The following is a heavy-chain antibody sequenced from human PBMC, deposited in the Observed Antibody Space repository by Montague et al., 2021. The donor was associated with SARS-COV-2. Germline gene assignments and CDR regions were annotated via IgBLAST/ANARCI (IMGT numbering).Heavy chain of an antibody. Sequence: SLRLSCAASGFTFSSYSMNWFRQAPGKGLEWVSSISSSSSYIYYADSVKGRFTTSRDNAKNSLYLQMNSLRAEDTAVYYCARDSGRYYDFWSGYYNSHYYYYMDVWGKGTTVTVSS. CDR1: GFTFSSYS. CDR2: ISSSSSYI. D-gene: IGHD3-3*01. V-gene: IGHV3-21*01. J-gene: IGHJ6*03. CDR3: ARDSGRYYDFWSGYYNSHYYYYMDV.